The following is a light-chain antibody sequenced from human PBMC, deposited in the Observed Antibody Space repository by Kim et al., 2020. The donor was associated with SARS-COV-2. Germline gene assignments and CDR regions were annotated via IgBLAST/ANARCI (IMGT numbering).Light chain of an antibody. CDR1: QDISIH. Sequence: ASVGDRVTITCRGSQDISIHLTWFQQRLGEAPKSLIYAASTLQSGVPSKFSGGGSGTDFTLTISSLQAEDFATYYCQQYHNYPLTFGGGTKVDIK. CDR2: AAS. V-gene: IGKV1-16*02. CDR3: QQYHNYPLT. J-gene: IGKJ4*01.